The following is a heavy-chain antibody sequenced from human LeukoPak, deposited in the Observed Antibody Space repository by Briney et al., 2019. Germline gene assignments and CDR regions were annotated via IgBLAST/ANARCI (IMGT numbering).Heavy chain of an antibody. Sequence: GGSLRLSCLASGFTFSTYSLSWARQAPGKGLEWVSSTSSSSSYIYYADSVKGRFTISRDNAKNSLYLQMDSLRAEDTAVYYCARGPSGYHNTGGQGTLVTVSS. V-gene: IGHV3-21*01. J-gene: IGHJ4*02. CDR1: GFTFSTYS. CDR2: TSSSSSYI. CDR3: ARGPSGYHNT. D-gene: IGHD5-12*01.